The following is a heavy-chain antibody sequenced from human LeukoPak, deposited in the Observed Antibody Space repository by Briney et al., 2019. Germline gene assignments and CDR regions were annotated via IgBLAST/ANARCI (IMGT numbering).Heavy chain of an antibody. D-gene: IGHD2-2*01. V-gene: IGHV3-21*01. J-gene: IGHJ4*02. CDR3: ARDDCSSTSCYVDY. Sequence: GGALRLSCAASGFTFSSYSMNWVRQAPRKGLEWVSSISSSSSYIYYADSVKGRFTISRDNAKNSLYLQMNSLRAEDTAVYYCARDDCSSTSCYVDYWGQGTLVTVSS. CDR1: GFTFSSYS. CDR2: ISSSSSYI.